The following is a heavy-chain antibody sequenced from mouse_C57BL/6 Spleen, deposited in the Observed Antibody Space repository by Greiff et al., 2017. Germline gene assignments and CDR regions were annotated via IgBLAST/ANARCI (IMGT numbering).Heavy chain of an antibody. D-gene: IGHD2-1*01. J-gene: IGHJ4*01. Sequence: EVQLQQSGAELVKPGASVKLSCTASGFNIKDYYMHWVKQRTEQGLEWIGRIDPEDGEAKYAPNFQGKATITADTSSNTAYLQLSSLTSEDTAFYYCAREMIYYGNSHYYAMYCWCQVTSVTVSS. CDR2: IDPEDGEA. CDR3: AREMIYYGNSHYYAMYC. V-gene: IGHV14-2*01. CDR1: GFNIKDYY.